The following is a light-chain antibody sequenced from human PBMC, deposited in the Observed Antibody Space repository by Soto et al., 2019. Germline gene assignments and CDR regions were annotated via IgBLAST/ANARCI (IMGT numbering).Light chain of an antibody. V-gene: IGLV1-40*01. J-gene: IGLJ1*01. CDR1: NSNIGAGYD. CDR2: GNS. Sequence: QSVLTQPPSVSGAPGQRVTISCTGSNSNIGAGYDVHWCQQLPGTAPKLLIYGNSNRPSGVPDRFSGSKSVTSASLAITGLQAEDEADHYYQSYDRSMSVSVFGAGTKVNV. CDR3: QSYDRSMSVSV.